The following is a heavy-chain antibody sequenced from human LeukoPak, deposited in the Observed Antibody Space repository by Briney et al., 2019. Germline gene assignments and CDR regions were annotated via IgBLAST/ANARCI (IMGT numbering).Heavy chain of an antibody. Sequence: PGGSLRLSCAAYGLTFSSYGMHWVRQAPGKGLEWVAVIWYDGSNEYCADSVKGRFTISRDNSKNTLYLQMNSLRAEDTAVYYCARDHEWGRAYFDYWGQGTLVTVSS. CDR2: IWYDGSNE. J-gene: IGHJ4*02. D-gene: IGHD1-26*01. CDR3: ARDHEWGRAYFDY. CDR1: GLTFSSYG. V-gene: IGHV3-33*01.